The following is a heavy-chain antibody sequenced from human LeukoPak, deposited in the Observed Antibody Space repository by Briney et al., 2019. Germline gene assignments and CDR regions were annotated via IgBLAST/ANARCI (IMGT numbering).Heavy chain of an antibody. CDR3: ARPPVAAPTSYFDY. J-gene: IGHJ4*02. CDR2: IYYRGNT. Sequence: SETSSLTCTVSGGSSSSSTYYWGWIRQPPGKGLEWIGTIYYRGNTYYNPSLKSRITISVDTSKNQFSLNLNSVTAADTAVYYCARPPVAAPTSYFDYWGQGILVTVSS. CDR1: GGSSSSSTYY. V-gene: IGHV4-39*01. D-gene: IGHD6-25*01.